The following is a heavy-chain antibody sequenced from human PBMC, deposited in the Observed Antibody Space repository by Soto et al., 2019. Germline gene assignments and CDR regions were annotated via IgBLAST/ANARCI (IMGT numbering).Heavy chain of an antibody. J-gene: IGHJ4*02. CDR3: ARAFPQGYFDSSGFFVY. CDR2: IYYSGST. D-gene: IGHD3-22*01. CDR1: GGSISSSSYY. Sequence: QLQLQESGPGLVKPSETLSLTCTVSGGSISSSSYYWGWIRQPPGKGLEWIGSIYYSGSTSYNPSLKSRVTISVDTSKNQFSLKLSSVTAADTAVYYCARAFPQGYFDSSGFFVYWGQGTLVTVSS. V-gene: IGHV4-39*01.